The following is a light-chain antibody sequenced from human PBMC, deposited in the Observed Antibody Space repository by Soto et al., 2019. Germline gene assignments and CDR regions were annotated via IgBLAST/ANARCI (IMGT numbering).Light chain of an antibody. CDR2: SNN. V-gene: IGLV1-44*01. CDR1: SSNIGSRT. CDR3: AAWDGSLNGYV. J-gene: IGLJ1*01. Sequence: QSVLTQPPSTSGTPGQRVTICCSGSSSNIGSRTVNWYQHLPGTAPKLLIYSNNQRPSGVPERFSGSKSGTSASLAVSGLQSEDEADYYCAAWDGSLNGYVFGTGTKLTVL.